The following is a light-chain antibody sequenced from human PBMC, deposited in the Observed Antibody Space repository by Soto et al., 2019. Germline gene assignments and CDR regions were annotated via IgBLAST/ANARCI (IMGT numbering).Light chain of an antibody. CDR2: DAS. J-gene: IGKJ1*01. CDR3: QQYNSYVT. V-gene: IGKV1-5*01. Sequence: DIQMTQSPSTLSASVGDRVTITCRASQSISSWLAWYQQKPGKAPKLLIYDASSLESGVPSRFSGSGSGTEFTLTISSLQPDDFATYYCQQYNSYVTFGQGTKWISN. CDR1: QSISSW.